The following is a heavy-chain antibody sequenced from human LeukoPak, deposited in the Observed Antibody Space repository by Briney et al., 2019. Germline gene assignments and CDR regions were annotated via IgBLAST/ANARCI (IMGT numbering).Heavy chain of an antibody. CDR3: AELGITMIGGV. CDR2: ISSSGSTI. J-gene: IGHJ6*04. V-gene: IGHV3-48*03. Sequence: GGSLRLSCAASGFTFSSYEMNWVRPAPGKGLEWVSYISSSGSTIYYADSVKGRFTISRDNAKNSLYLQMNSLRAEDTAVYHCAELGITMIGGVWGKGTTVTISS. D-gene: IGHD3-10*02. CDR1: GFTFSSYE.